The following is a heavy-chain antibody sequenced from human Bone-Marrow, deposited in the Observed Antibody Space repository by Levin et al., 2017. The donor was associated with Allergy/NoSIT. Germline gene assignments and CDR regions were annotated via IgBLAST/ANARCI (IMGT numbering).Heavy chain of an antibody. CDR1: GLIFSNYA. D-gene: IGHD3-22*01. CDR2: ISGSGGNT. J-gene: IGHJ4*02. Sequence: GGSLRLSCAASGLIFSNYAMNWVRQAPGKGLEWVSQISGSGGNTHYADSVKGRFTFSRDNSKNTLYLQMNSLRAEDTAVYYCAGYDTSAYHSPFDYWGQGTLVTVSS. CDR3: AGYDTSAYHSPFDY. V-gene: IGHV3-23*01.